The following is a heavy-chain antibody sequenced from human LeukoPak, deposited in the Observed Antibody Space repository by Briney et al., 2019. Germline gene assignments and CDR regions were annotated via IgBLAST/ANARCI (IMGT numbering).Heavy chain of an antibody. CDR3: AKRPSDYGDYVTYFDY. CDR2: ISDDGRNK. V-gene: IGHV3-30*18. J-gene: IGHJ4*02. D-gene: IGHD4-17*01. Sequence: GGSLRLSCAASGFSFSTFGMHWARRAPGKGLEWVGVISDDGRNKKYADSVKGRFTISRDNSKDTLYLQMNSLRDEDTAVYYCAKRPSDYGDYVTYFDYWGQGTLVTVSS. CDR1: GFSFSTFG.